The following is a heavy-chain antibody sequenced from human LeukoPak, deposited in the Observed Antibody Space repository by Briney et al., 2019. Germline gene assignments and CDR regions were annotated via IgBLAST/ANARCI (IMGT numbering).Heavy chain of an antibody. Sequence: PGGSLRLSCAASGFTFSSYDMSWVRQAPGKGLEWVAGIRGSGHSTYYADSVKGRFTISRDNSKNTLYLHVNSLRAEDTAVYYCAKDTSIGKYCTSGVCSPFDYWGQGTLVTISS. D-gene: IGHD2-8*01. CDR3: AKDTSIGKYCTSGVCSPFDY. CDR1: GFTFSSYD. V-gene: IGHV3-23*01. CDR2: IRGSGHST. J-gene: IGHJ4*02.